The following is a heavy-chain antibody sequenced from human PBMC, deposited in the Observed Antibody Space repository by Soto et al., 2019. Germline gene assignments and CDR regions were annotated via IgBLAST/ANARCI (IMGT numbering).Heavy chain of an antibody. Sequence: ASVKVSCKASGGTFSSYAISWVRQAPGQGLEWMGGIIPILGIANYAQKFQGRVTITADKSTSTAYMELSSLRSEDTAVYYCASGYSYGYYFDYWGQGTLVTVSS. J-gene: IGHJ4*02. V-gene: IGHV1-69*10. D-gene: IGHD5-18*01. CDR1: GGTFSSYA. CDR2: IIPILGIA. CDR3: ASGYSYGYYFDY.